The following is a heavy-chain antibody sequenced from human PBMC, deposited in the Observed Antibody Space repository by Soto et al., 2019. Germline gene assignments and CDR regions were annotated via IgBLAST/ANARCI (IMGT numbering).Heavy chain of an antibody. CDR1: GFTFSSYA. J-gene: IGHJ4*02. Sequence: GGSLRLSCAASGFTFSSYAMSWVRQAPGKGLEWVSAISGSGGSTYYADSVKGRFTISRDNSKNTLYLQMNSLRAEDTAVYYCAKTRQLLFFPSLFDYWGQGTLVTVSS. V-gene: IGHV3-23*01. CDR2: ISGSGGST. D-gene: IGHD2-2*01. CDR3: AKTRQLLFFPSLFDY.